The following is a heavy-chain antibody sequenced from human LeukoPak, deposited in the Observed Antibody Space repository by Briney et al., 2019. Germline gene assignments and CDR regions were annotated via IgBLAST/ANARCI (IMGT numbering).Heavy chain of an antibody. CDR3: ARAQGALDY. CDR1: GFTITTYA. CDR2: IGGGGTE. J-gene: IGHJ4*02. V-gene: IGHV3-23*01. D-gene: IGHD1-26*01. Sequence: RAGGSLRLSCAASGFTITTYAVNWVRQAPGKGLEWVSGIGGGGTEYYADSVEGRFIISSGNSQNLVHLQMNSLTVEDTAVYYCARAQGALDYWGQGTLVTVSS.